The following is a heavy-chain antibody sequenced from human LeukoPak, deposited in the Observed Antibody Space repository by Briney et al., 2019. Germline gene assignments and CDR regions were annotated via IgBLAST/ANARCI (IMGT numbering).Heavy chain of an antibody. CDR3: ARYRIDYYDSGSYPEGYFDY. CDR1: DGSVSTGDYS. CDR2: VFYTGRT. J-gene: IGHJ4*02. V-gene: IGHV4-39*01. D-gene: IGHD1-26*01. Sequence: SETLSLTCTVSDGSVSTGDYSWGWIRQSPGKGLEWIGNVFYTGRTYYNPPLKSLATISVDTSRNQFSLRLNSVTAADTAVYYCARYRIDYYDSGSYPEGYFDYWGQGSLVTVSS.